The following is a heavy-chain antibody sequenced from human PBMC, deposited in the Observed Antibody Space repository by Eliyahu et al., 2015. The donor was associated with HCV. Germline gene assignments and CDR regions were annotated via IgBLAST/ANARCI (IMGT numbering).Heavy chain of an antibody. CDR1: GFTVSSXY. Sequence: EVQLVESGGGLVQPGGSLRLSCAASGFTVSSXYMRWVRQAPGKGLEWVSVIYSGGSTYYADSVKGRFTISRDNSKNTLYLQMNSLRAEDTAVYYCARDSKVPDWYDSSGYYYVWGQGTLVTVSS. CDR3: ARDSKVPDWYDSSGYYYV. D-gene: IGHD3-22*01. V-gene: IGHV3-66*02. J-gene: IGHJ4*02. CDR2: IYSGGST.